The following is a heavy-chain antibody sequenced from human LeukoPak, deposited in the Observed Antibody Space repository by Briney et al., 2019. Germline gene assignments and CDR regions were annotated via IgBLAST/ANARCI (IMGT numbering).Heavy chain of an antibody. CDR1: GGSISGSSYY. CDR2: IYYSGST. J-gene: IGHJ6*02. V-gene: IGHV4-39*07. D-gene: IGHD3-10*01. Sequence: SETLSLTCTVSGGSISGSSYYWGWIRQPPGKGLEWIGSIYYSGSTYYNPSLKSRVTISVDTSKNQFSLKLSSVTAADTAVYYCAREYYYGSGSPPHNYYYYYGMDVWGQGTTVTVSS. CDR3: AREYYYGSGSPPHNYYYYYGMDV.